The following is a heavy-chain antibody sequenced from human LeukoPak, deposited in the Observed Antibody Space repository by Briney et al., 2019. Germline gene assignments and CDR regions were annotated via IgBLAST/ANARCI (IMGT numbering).Heavy chain of an antibody. CDR3: AKVAAALEHEYFQH. Sequence: GGSLRLSCAASGFTFTSYSMNWVRQAPGKGLEWVSTISGGGGSTYYADSVKGRFTISRDNSKNTLYLQMNSLRAEDTAVYYCAKVAAALEHEYFQHWGQGTLVTVSS. CDR1: GFTFTSYS. CDR2: ISGGGGST. V-gene: IGHV3-23*01. J-gene: IGHJ1*01. D-gene: IGHD6-13*01.